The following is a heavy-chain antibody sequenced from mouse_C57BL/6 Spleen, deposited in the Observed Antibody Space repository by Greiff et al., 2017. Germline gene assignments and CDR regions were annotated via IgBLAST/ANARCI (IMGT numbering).Heavy chain of an antibody. D-gene: IGHD2-3*01. CDR3: AREGYYNYFDY. CDR1: GFTFSDYY. V-gene: IGHV5-16*01. Sequence: EVHLVESEGGLVQPGSSMKLSCTASGFTFSDYYMAWVRQVPEKGLEWVANINYDGSSTYYLDSLKSRFIISRDNAKNILYLQMSSLKSEDTATYYCAREGYYNYFDYWGQGTTLTVSS. CDR2: INYDGSST. J-gene: IGHJ2*01.